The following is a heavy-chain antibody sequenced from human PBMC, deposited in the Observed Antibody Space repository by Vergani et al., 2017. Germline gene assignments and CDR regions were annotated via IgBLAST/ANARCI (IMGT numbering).Heavy chain of an antibody. D-gene: IGHD3-22*01. CDR2: ISWNSGSI. V-gene: IGHV3-9*01. J-gene: IGHJ1*01. Sequence: EVQLVESGGGLVQPGRSLRLSCAVSGFRFGDYAMHWIRQTPGKGLEWVSGISWNSGSIGYGDSVKGRFTTSRDNAKKSLYLQMNSLRTEDTAFYFCAKDLEAYYDSSGFAHWGQGTLVAVS. CDR3: AKDLEAYYDSSGFAH. CDR1: GFRFGDYA.